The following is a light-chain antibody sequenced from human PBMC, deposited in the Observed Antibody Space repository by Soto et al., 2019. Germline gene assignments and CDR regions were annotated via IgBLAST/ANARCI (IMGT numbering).Light chain of an antibody. CDR3: GSWDSSLSAYV. Sequence: QSVLSQPPSASGTPGQRVTISCSGSSSNIGDNTVNWYKQLPGAAPTLLIYDDDKRPSGIPDRFSGSKSGTSATLGITGFQTGDEADYYCGSWDSSLSAYVFGTGTKLTVL. CDR1: SSNIGDNT. V-gene: IGLV1-51*01. CDR2: DDD. J-gene: IGLJ1*01.